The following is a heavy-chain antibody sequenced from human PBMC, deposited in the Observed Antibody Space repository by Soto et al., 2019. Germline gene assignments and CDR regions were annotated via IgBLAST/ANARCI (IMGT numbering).Heavy chain of an antibody. CDR1: GFTFSSYA. Sequence: EVQLLESGGGLVQPGGSLRLSCAASGFTFSSYAMNWVRQAPGKGLEWVSAISGSGGSTYYADSVKGRFTISRDNSKNTLYLQMNSLRAEDTAVYYCAYERHSGSYYPMGGMDVWGQGTTVTVSS. CDR3: AYERHSGSYYPMGGMDV. CDR2: ISGSGGST. V-gene: IGHV3-23*01. D-gene: IGHD1-26*01. J-gene: IGHJ6*02.